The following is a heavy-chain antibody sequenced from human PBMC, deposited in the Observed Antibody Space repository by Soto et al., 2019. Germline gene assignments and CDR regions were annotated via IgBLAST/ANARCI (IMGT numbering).Heavy chain of an antibody. CDR3: AKMAYCTSTSCYAYYYYGMDV. V-gene: IGHV3-23*01. Sequence: EVQLLESGGGLVQPGGSLRLSCAASGFTFSSYAMSWVRQAPGKGLEWVSAISGSGGSTYYADSVKGRFTISRDNSKNTLNLQMNSLRAEDTAVYYCAKMAYCTSTSCYAYYYYGMDVWGQGTTVTVSS. D-gene: IGHD2-2*01. CDR2: ISGSGGST. CDR1: GFTFSSYA. J-gene: IGHJ6*02.